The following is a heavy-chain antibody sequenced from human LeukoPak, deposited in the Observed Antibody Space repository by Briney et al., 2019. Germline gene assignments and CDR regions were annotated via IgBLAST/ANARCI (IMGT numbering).Heavy chain of an antibody. J-gene: IGHJ4*02. Sequence: GGSLRLSCAASGFTVSSNYMSWVRQAPGKGLEWVSVIYSGGSTYYADSVKGRFTISRDNSKNTLYLQMNSLRAEDTAVYYCARDPRYYYDSSGYSYWGQGTLVTVSS. CDR3: ARDPRYYYDSSGYSY. CDR2: IYSGGST. V-gene: IGHV3-66*01. D-gene: IGHD3-22*01. CDR1: GFTVSSNY.